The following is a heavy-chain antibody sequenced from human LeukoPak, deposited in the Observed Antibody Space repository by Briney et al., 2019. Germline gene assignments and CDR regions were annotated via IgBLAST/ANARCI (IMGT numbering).Heavy chain of an antibody. V-gene: IGHV1-18*04. D-gene: IGHD6-6*01. Sequence: ASVKVSCNTSGYTFSSYGVSWVRQAPGQGLEWMGWISAYNGNTNYAQKLQGRVTMTTDTSTSTAYMELRSLRSDDTAVYYCAREYRSSNTYYYGMDVWGQGTTVTVSS. CDR3: AREYRSSNTYYYGMDV. CDR1: GYTFSSYG. CDR2: ISAYNGNT. J-gene: IGHJ6*02.